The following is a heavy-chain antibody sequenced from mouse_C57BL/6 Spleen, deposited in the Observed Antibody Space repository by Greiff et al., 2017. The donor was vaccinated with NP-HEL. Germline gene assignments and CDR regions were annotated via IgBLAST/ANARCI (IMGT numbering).Heavy chain of an antibody. CDR2: ISSGGDYI. CDR3: TRERVYYGSSYGFAY. Sequence: EVKLVESGEGLVKPGGSLKLSCAASGFTFSSYAMSWVRQTPEKRLEWVAYISSGGDYIYYADTVKGRFTISRDNARNTLYLQMSSLKSEDTAMYYCTRERVYYGSSYGFAYWGQGTLVTVSA. V-gene: IGHV5-9-1*02. J-gene: IGHJ3*01. D-gene: IGHD1-1*01. CDR1: GFTFSSYA.